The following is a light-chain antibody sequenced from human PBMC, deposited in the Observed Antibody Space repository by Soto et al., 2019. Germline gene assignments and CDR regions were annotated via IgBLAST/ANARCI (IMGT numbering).Light chain of an antibody. J-gene: IGLJ3*02. Sequence: QSVLTQPPSASGTPGQTVFISCSGGSSNIGDRDVDWYQQVPGTAPKLLIYSLNQRPSGVPDRFSASKSGASASLAISGLQFEDEAVYYCSTWDDRLNAWVFGGGTKVTVL. CDR1: SSNIGDRD. V-gene: IGLV1-44*01. CDR2: SLN. CDR3: STWDDRLNAWV.